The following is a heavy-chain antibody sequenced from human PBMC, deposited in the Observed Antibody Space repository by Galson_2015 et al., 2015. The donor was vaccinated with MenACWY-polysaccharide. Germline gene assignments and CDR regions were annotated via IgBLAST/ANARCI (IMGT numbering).Heavy chain of an antibody. V-gene: IGHV3-30-3*01. CDR1: GFTFNSYA. J-gene: IGHJ6*02. CDR3: ARAYCDRITCYGMDV. CDR2: ISYDETNK. Sequence: SLRLSCAASGFTFNSYAKHWVRQAPGKGLEWLAVISYDETNKYYADSVKGRFTISRDNSKNTLYLQMNSLRAEDTAAFYCARAYCDRITCYGMDVWGQGTTVAVSS. D-gene: IGHD2/OR15-2a*01.